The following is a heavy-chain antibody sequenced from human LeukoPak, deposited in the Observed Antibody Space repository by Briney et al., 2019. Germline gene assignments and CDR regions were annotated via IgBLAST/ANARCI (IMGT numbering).Heavy chain of an antibody. CDR2: IYTSGST. D-gene: IGHD1-26*01. CDR3: ARVAGELPAFDY. Sequence: SETLSLTCTVSGGSISSGSYYWSWIRQPAGKGLEWIGRIYTSGSTNYNPSLKSRVTISVDTSKNQFSLKLSSVTAADTAVYYCARVAGELPAFDYWGQGTLVTVSS. CDR1: GGSISSGSYY. V-gene: IGHV4-61*02. J-gene: IGHJ4*02.